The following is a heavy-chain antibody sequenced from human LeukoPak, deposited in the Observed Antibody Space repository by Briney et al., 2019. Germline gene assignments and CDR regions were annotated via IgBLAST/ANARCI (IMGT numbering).Heavy chain of an antibody. J-gene: IGHJ4*02. Sequence: ASVNVSCKASGYTFTVYYMHWVRQAPGQGLEWMGWINPNSGGTNYAQKFQGRVTMTRDTSISTAYMELSRLRSDDTAVYYCARDYGSGSYLFIDYWGQGTLVTVSS. CDR1: GYTFTVYY. CDR2: INPNSGGT. V-gene: IGHV1-2*02. D-gene: IGHD3-10*01. CDR3: ARDYGSGSYLFIDY.